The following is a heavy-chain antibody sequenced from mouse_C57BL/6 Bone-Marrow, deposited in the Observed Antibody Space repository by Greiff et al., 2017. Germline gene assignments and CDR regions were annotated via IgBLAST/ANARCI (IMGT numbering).Heavy chain of an antibody. D-gene: IGHD3-1*01. CDR3: ASGPYYFDY. V-gene: IGHV1-63*01. CDR1: GYTFTNYW. Sequence: VQLQESGAELVRPGTSVKMSCKASGYTFTNYWIGWAKQRPGHGLEWIGDIYPGGGYTNYNEKFKGKATLTADKSSSTAYMQFSRLTSEDSAIYYCASGPYYFDYWGQGTTLTVSS. CDR2: IYPGGGYT. J-gene: IGHJ2*01.